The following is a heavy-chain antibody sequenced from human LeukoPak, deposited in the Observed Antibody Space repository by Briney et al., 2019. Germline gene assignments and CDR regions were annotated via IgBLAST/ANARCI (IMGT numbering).Heavy chain of an antibody. CDR1: GGSISSYY. V-gene: IGHV4-59*01. CDR3: AREVVAGSSFDY. CDR2: IYYSGST. Sequence: SETLSLTCTVSGGSISSYYWSWIRQPPGKGLEWIGYIYYSGSTNYNPSLKSRVTISVDTSKSQFSLKLSSVTAADTAVYYCAREVVAGSSFDYWGQGTLVTVSS. D-gene: IGHD6-19*01. J-gene: IGHJ4*02.